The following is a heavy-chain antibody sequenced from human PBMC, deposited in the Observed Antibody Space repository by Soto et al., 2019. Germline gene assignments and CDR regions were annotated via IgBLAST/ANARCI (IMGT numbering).Heavy chain of an antibody. CDR3: ARDRTGQGRSHLTTYGMDV. V-gene: IGHV1-2*04. Sequence: ASVKVCCKASGYTFTGYYMHWVRQAPGQGLEWMGWINPNSGGTNYAQKFQGWVTMTRDTSISTAYMGLSRLRSDDTAVYYCARDRTGQGRSHLTTYGMDVWGQGTTVTVSS. CDR1: GYTFTGYY. D-gene: IGHD4-17*01. CDR2: INPNSGGT. J-gene: IGHJ6*02.